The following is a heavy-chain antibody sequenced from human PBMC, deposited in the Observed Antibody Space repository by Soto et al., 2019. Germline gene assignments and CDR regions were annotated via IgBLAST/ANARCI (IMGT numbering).Heavy chain of an antibody. J-gene: IGHJ4*02. CDR2: INAGNGNT. CDR3: ARDSYDILTGYPTGLDY. V-gene: IGHV1-3*01. CDR1: GYTFTSYA. D-gene: IGHD3-9*01. Sequence: ASVKVSCKASGYTFTSYAMHWVRQAPGQRLEWMGWINAGNGNTKYSQKFQGRVTITRDTSASTAYMELSSLRSEDTAVYYCARDSYDILTGYPTGLDYWGQGTLVTVSS.